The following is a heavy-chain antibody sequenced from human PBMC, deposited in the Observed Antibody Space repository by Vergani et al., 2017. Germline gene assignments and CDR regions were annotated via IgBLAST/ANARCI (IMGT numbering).Heavy chain of an antibody. D-gene: IGHD3-10*01. CDR2: ISSSGSTI. J-gene: IGHJ4*02. Sequence: EVQLVESGGGLVQPGGSLRLSCAASGFTFSSYEMNWVRQAPGKGLEWVSYISSSGSTIYYADSVKGRFTISRDNAKNSLYLQMNSLRAEDTAVYYCARAPLAMVRGVIHDWGQGTLVTVSS. CDR1: GFTFSSYE. CDR3: ARAPLAMVRGVIHD. V-gene: IGHV3-48*03.